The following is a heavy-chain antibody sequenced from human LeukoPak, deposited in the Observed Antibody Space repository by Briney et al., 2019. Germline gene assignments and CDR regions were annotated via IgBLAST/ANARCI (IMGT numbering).Heavy chain of an antibody. CDR1: GGSISIYY. CDR2: FYYSGSH. J-gene: IGHJ3*02. D-gene: IGHD3-3*01. Sequence: SETLSLTCTVSGGSISIYYGSWIRQPPGKGLEWIGYFYYSGSHIYNPSRKSRVPLSVDTSKNQFSLKLSSVTAADTAVYYCARGHYDFWSGYRPDAFDIWGQGTMVTVSS. CDR3: ARGHYDFWSGYRPDAFDI. V-gene: IGHV4-59*01.